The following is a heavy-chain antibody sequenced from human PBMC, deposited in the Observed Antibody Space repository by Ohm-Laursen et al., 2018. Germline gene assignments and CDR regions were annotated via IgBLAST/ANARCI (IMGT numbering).Heavy chain of an antibody. CDR2: INSDGSST. CDR3: AKRYQMLYILDAFDI. CDR1: GFTFSSYW. J-gene: IGHJ3*02. V-gene: IGHV3-74*01. D-gene: IGHD2-2*02. Sequence: SLRLSCSASGFTFSSYWMHWVRQAPGKGLVWVSRINSDGSSTSYADSVKGRFTISRDNAKNTLYLQMNSLRAEDTAVYYCAKRYQMLYILDAFDIWGQGTMVTVSS.